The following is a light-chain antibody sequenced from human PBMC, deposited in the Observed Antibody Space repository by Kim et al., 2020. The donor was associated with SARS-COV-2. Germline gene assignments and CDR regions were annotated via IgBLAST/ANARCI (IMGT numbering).Light chain of an antibody. V-gene: IGLV1-44*01. CDR1: ISNMGGNV. Sequence: GQRITISSSGSISNMGGNVVNWYQQLPGTAPKLLMYSDNYRPSGVPDRFSGSKSGTSASLAISGLQSEDEADYYCAAWDGSLNASVFGAGTQLTVL. CDR3: AAWDGSLNASV. CDR2: SDN. J-gene: IGLJ3*02.